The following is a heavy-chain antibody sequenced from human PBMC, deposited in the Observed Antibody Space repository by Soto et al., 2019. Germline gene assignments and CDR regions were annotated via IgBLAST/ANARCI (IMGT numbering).Heavy chain of an antibody. CDR2: IYYSGST. Sequence: QLQLQESGPGLVKPSETLSLTCTVSGGSISSSSYYWGWIRQPPGKGLEWIGSIYYSGSTYYNPSVKSRVTISVGTSKNQFSLKLSSVTAADTAVYYCARHTPAISISDHWGQGTLVTVSS. CDR3: ARHTPAISISDH. J-gene: IGHJ4*02. D-gene: IGHD2-15*01. CDR1: GGSISSSSYY. V-gene: IGHV4-39*01.